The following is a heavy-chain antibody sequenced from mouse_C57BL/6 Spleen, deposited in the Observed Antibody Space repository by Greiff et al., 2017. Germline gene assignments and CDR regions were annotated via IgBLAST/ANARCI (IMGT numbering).Heavy chain of an antibody. D-gene: IGHD4-1*01. CDR3: ARLRLGPDYYAMDY. CDR1: GYTFTDYY. V-gene: IGHV1-76*01. Sequence: QVHVKQSGAELVRPGASVKLSCKASGYTFTDYYINWVKQRPGQGLEWIARIYPGSGNTYYNEKFKGKATLTAEKSSSTAYMQLSSLTSEDSAVYFCARLRLGPDYYAMDYWGQGTSVTVSS. CDR2: IYPGSGNT. J-gene: IGHJ4*01.